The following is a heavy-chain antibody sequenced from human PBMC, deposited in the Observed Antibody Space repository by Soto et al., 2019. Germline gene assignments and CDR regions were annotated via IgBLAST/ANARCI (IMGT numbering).Heavy chain of an antibody. CDR3: ARGPTGGDF. CDR2: TYKSNT. D-gene: IGHD1-26*01. CDR1: GYSFTSYG. J-gene: IGHJ3*01. Sequence: QVQLVQSGAEVRKPGASVKVSCKAAGYSFTSYGITWVRQAPGQGLEWMGGTYKSNTNYAQKVQXSXTXXTDTSTSTAYMELRSLTSDDTAVYYCARGPTGGDFWGQGTLVTVSS. V-gene: IGHV1-18*01.